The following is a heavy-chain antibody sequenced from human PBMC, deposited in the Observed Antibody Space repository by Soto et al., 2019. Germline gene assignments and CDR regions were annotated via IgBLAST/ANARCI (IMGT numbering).Heavy chain of an antibody. CDR1: GGSISSYY. Sequence: SETLSLTCTVSGGSISSYYWNWIRQPPGKGLEWIGYIYYSGSTNYNPSLKSRVTISVDTSKNQFSLKLSSVTAADTAVYYCARGRGSSSWYYYYGMDVWGQGTTVTVSS. D-gene: IGHD6-13*01. V-gene: IGHV4-59*12. J-gene: IGHJ6*02. CDR3: ARGRGSSSWYYYYGMDV. CDR2: IYYSGST.